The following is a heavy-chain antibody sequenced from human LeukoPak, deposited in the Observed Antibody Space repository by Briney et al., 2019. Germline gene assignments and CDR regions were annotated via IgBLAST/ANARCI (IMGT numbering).Heavy chain of an antibody. D-gene: IGHD4-17*01. CDR3: ARGAPHDYGDYVVPYYYYYYMDV. J-gene: IGHJ6*03. Sequence: SETLSLTCTVSGGSISSNYWSWIRQPAGKGLEWIGRIYTSGSTNYNPSLKSRVTISVDTSKNQFSLKLSSVTAADTAVYYCARGAPHDYGDYVVPYYYYYYMDVWGKGTTVTVSS. CDR2: IYTSGST. V-gene: IGHV4-4*07. CDR1: GGSISSNY.